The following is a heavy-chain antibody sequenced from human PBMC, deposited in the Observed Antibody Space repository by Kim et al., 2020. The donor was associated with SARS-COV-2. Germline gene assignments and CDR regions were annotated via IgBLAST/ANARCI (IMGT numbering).Heavy chain of an antibody. CDR2: ISGSGGST. J-gene: IGHJ4*02. Sequence: GGSLRLSCAASGFTFSSYAMSWVRQAPGKGLEWVSAISGSGGSTYYADSVKGRFTISRDNSKNTLYLQMNSLRAEDTAVYYCAKDPPPDIVVVPAAKEHDYWGQGTLVTVSS. D-gene: IGHD2-2*01. CDR3: AKDPPPDIVVVPAAKEHDY. CDR1: GFTFSSYA. V-gene: IGHV3-23*01.